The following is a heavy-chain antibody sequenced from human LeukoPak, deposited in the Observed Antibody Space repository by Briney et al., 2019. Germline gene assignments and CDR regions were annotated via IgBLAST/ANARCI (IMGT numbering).Heavy chain of an antibody. D-gene: IGHD2-15*01. CDR3: ARLSCSDAICPTLPYNHFDP. J-gene: IGHJ5*02. CDR1: GGSICSRGFF. Sequence: PSETLSLTCTVSGGSICSRGFFWGWIRQPPGKGPEWIGRVCYDGVTCLNPSLKSQRTISLAKSTNRFSLRLSSVTAAATAVYYCARLSCSDAICPTLPYNHFDPWGQGTLVTVSS. CDR2: VCYDGVT. V-gene: IGHV4-39*01.